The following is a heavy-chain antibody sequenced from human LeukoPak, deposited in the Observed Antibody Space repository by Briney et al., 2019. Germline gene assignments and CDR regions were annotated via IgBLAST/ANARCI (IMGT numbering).Heavy chain of an antibody. J-gene: IGHJ4*02. D-gene: IGHD3-22*01. V-gene: IGHV3-21*01. Sequence: GGSLRLSCAASGFTFSSYSMNWVRQAPGKGLEWVSSISSSSSYIYYADSVKGRFTISRDNAKNSLYLQTNSLRAEDTAVYYCARDLQFYYDSSGYYYPSHYFDYWGQGTLVTVSS. CDR1: GFTFSSYS. CDR2: ISSSSSYI. CDR3: ARDLQFYYDSSGYYYPSHYFDY.